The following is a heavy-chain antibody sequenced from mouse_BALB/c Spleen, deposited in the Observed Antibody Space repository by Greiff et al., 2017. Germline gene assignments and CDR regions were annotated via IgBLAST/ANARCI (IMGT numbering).Heavy chain of an antibody. Sequence: VQLVESGPGLVAPSQSLSITCTVSGFSLTGYGVHWVRQPPGKGLEWLGVIWGDGSTYYNSALKSRLNISKENSKNQDFLKMNSLQTDDTARYYGAGDYCRRPFAYWGQGTPVTVS. D-gene: IGHD2-13*01. V-gene: IGHV2-6-7*01. CDR1: GFSLTGYG. J-gene: IGHJ3*01. CDR3: AGDYCRRPFAY. CDR2: IWGDGST.